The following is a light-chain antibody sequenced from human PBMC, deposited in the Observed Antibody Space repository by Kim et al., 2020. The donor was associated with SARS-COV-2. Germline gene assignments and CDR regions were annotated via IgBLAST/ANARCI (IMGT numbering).Light chain of an antibody. CDR3: QSYDSSLSGSV. J-gene: IGLJ1*01. CDR1: TSTIAAGYD. Sequence: QTLTISCPGSTSTIAAGYDVPWYQHLPGTAPQLLIYDTSNRPSGVPDLFSVSKSGTSASLAITGLQAEDAADYYCQSYDSSLSGSVFGTGTKVTVL. CDR2: DTS. V-gene: IGLV1-40*01.